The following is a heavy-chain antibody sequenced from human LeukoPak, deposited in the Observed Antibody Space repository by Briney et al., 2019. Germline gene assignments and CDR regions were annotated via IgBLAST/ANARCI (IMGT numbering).Heavy chain of an antibody. CDR3: ARVMAGYSYMDV. J-gene: IGHJ6*03. CDR1: GFTFSRYA. V-gene: IGHV3-21*01. Sequence: GGSLRLSCAASGFTFSRYAMNWVRQVPGKGLEWVSSISTTSSSSYIHYADSMKGRFTISRDNAKSSLYLQMNSLRAEDTAVYYCARVMAGYSYMDVWGKGTTVTVSS. CDR2: ISTTSSSSYI. D-gene: IGHD3-10*01.